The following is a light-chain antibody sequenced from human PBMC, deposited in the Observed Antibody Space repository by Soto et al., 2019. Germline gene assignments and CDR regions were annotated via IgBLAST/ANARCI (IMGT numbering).Light chain of an antibody. J-gene: IGKJ1*01. CDR2: AAS. V-gene: IGKV1-39*01. Sequence: DIHMTQSPSSLSASVGNMFTITCRASQSIGGYLNWYQQKPGKAPNLPIYAASNLHSGAPSRFSGSGYGTHLTMTINSMKTEDFETYYCQQSFNTTWTFGQGTKVDIK. CDR3: QQSFNTTWT. CDR1: QSIGGY.